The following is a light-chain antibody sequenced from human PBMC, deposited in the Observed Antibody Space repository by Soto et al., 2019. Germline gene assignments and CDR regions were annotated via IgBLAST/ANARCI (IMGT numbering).Light chain of an antibody. Sequence: EIVLTQSSATLSLSPGERATLSCRASQSVTSNALAWYQQKPGQAPRLLIYGVSSRATGIPDRFSGSGSGTDFTLTISSLEPEDFAVYYCQQYYNWPPYTFGQGTKLQIE. J-gene: IGKJ2*01. CDR1: QSVTSNA. CDR3: QQYYNWPPYT. V-gene: IGKV3-20*01. CDR2: GVS.